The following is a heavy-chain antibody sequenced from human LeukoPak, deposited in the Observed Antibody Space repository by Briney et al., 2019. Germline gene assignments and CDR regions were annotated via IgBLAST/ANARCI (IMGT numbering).Heavy chain of an antibody. V-gene: IGHV4-59*08. Sequence: SEILSLTCTVSGGSISGYYWSWIRQPPGQGLEWIGYIFYSGNTNYNPTLKSRVTISVDTSENQFSLRLSSVTAADTAVYFCARQASWLPYFDLWGRGTLVAVSS. D-gene: IGHD6-13*01. J-gene: IGHJ2*01. CDR3: ARQASWLPYFDL. CDR2: IFYSGNT. CDR1: GGSISGYY.